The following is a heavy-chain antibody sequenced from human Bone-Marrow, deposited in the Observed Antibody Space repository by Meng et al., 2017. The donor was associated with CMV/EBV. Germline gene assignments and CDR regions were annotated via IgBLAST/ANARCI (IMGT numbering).Heavy chain of an antibody. V-gene: IGHV3-7*01. D-gene: IGHD3-3*01. CDR2: IKQDGSEK. CDR3: ARESGAGY. J-gene: IGHJ4*02. CDR1: GFTFSSYA. Sequence: GGSLRLSCAASGFTFSSYAMHWVRQAPGKGLEWVANIKQDGSEKYYVDSVKGRFTISRDNAKNSLYLQMNSLRAEDTAVYYCARESGAGYWGQGTLVTVSS.